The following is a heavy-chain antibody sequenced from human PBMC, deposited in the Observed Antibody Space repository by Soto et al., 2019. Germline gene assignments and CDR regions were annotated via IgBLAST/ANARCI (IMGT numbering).Heavy chain of an antibody. D-gene: IGHD3-22*01. Sequence: SVKVSCKASGGTFSSYSISWVRQARGQGLEWMGGIIPIFGTANYAQKFQGRVTITADKSTSTAYMELSSLRSEDTAVYYCARAFSYYYDSSGYPFDYWGQGTLVTVSS. CDR3: ARAFSYYYDSSGYPFDY. V-gene: IGHV1-69*06. CDR1: GGTFSSYS. J-gene: IGHJ4*02. CDR2: IIPIFGTA.